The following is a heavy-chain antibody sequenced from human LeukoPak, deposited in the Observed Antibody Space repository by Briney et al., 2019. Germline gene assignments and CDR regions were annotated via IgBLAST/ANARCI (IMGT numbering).Heavy chain of an antibody. CDR3: ARAIVVVPAAIWYFDL. CDR2: IYYSGST. V-gene: IGHV4-30-4*01. CDR1: GGSISSGDYY. Sequence: SETLSLTCTVSGGSISSGDYYWSWIRQPPGKGLEWLGYIYYSGSTYYNPSLKSRVTISVDTSKNQFSLKLSSVTAADTAVYYCARAIVVVPAAIWYFDLWGRGTLVTVSS. D-gene: IGHD2-2*01. J-gene: IGHJ2*01.